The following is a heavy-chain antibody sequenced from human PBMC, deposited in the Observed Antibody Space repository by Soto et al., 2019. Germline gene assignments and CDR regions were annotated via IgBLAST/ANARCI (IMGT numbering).Heavy chain of an antibody. J-gene: IGHJ4*02. CDR3: ARYPSIYGDYEGAYY. Sequence: QVQLQESGPGLVKPSQTLSLTCTVSGGSISSGDYYWSWIRQPPGKGLEWIGYIYYSGSTYYNPSLKSRVTISVDTSKNQFSLKLSSVTAADTAVYYCARYPSIYGDYEGAYYWGQGTLVTVSS. D-gene: IGHD4-17*01. CDR2: IYYSGST. CDR1: GGSISSGDYY. V-gene: IGHV4-30-4*01.